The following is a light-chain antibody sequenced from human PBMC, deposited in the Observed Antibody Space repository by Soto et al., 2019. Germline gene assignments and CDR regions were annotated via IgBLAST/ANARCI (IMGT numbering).Light chain of an antibody. CDR3: QQSFTTPPYT. CDR2: AAS. CDR1: QSVSTY. V-gene: IGKV1-39*01. Sequence: DLQMPQSPSSLSASVGARVIITCRASQSVSTYLNWYQQKLGQAPKLLISAASNLRSGVPSRFSGSGSGTEFTLTISGLEADDFATYFCQQSFTTPPYTFGQGTRL. J-gene: IGKJ2*01.